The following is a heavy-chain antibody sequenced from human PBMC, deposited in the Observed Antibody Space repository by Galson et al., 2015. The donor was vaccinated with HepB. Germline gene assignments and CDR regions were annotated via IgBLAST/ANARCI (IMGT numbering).Heavy chain of an antibody. D-gene: IGHD3/OR15-3a*01. CDR3: ARELIFGLFIKNYYGIDV. CDR2: ISHDGNKK. J-gene: IGHJ6*02. Sequence: SLRLSCAASGFTFIRHAMHWVRQAPGKGLEWVALISHDGNKKYYADSVRGRFTISRENSKNTPYLEMNGLRAEDTAVYYCARELIFGLFIKNYYGIDVWGQGTTVTVSS. V-gene: IGHV3-30*04. CDR1: GFTFIRHA.